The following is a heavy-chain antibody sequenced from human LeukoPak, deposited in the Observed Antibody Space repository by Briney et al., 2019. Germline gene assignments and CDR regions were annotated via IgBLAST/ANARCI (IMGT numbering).Heavy chain of an antibody. J-gene: IGHJ3*02. V-gene: IGHV4-39*07. CDR1: GGSISSSSYY. CDR3: ARGYGGPSDDAFDI. Sequence: PSETLSLTCTVSGGSISSSSYYWGWIRQPPGKGLEWIGSIYYSGSTYYNPSLKSRVTISVDTSKNQFSLKLSSVTAADTAVYYCARGYGGPSDDAFDIWGQGTMVTVSS. CDR2: IYYSGST. D-gene: IGHD5-12*01.